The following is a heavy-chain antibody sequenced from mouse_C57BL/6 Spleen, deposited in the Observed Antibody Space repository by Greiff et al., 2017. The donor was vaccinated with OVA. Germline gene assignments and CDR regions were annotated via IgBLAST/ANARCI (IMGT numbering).Heavy chain of an antibody. J-gene: IGHJ4*01. CDR3: TRRGVVDAMDY. D-gene: IGHD1-1*01. CDR2: IDPETGGT. V-gene: IGHV1-15*01. CDR1: GYTFTDYE. Sequence: VQLQQSGAELVRPGASVTLSCKASGYTFTDYEMHWVKQTPVHGLEWIGAIDPETGGTAYNQKFKGKAILTADKSSSTAYMELRSLTSEDSAVYYCTRRGVVDAMDYWGQGTSVTVSS.